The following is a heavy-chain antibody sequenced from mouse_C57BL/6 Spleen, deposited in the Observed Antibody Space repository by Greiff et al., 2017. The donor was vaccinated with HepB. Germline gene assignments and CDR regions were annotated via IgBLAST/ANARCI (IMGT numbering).Heavy chain of an antibody. Sequence: VQLQQSGAELARPGASVKLSCKASGYTFTSYGISWVKQRTGQGLEWIGEIYPRSGNTYYNEKFKGKATLTADKSSSTAYMELRSLTSEDSAVYFCARLDDYDPRYWYFDVWGTGTTVTVSS. CDR1: GYTFTSYG. CDR2: IYPRSGNT. CDR3: ARLDDYDPRYWYFDV. D-gene: IGHD2-4*01. J-gene: IGHJ1*03. V-gene: IGHV1-81*01.